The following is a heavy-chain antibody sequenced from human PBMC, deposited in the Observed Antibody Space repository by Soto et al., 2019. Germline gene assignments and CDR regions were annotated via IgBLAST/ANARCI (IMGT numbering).Heavy chain of an antibody. D-gene: IGHD2-2*01. CDR1: GYPFTSYD. CDR2: MNPNSGNT. Sequence: DSGQVSCTASGYPFTSYDINWVRQATGQGLEWMGWMNPNSGNTGYAQKFQGRVTMTRNTSISTAYMELSSLRSEDTAVYYCARGLGECRSTSCYRSDGFEPLGQGT. CDR3: ARGLGECRSTSCYRSDGFEP. J-gene: IGHJ5*02. V-gene: IGHV1-8*01.